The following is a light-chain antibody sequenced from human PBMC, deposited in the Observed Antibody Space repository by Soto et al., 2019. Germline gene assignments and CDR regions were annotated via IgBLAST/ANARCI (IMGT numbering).Light chain of an antibody. CDR2: GAS. CDR3: QQYGSSPIT. V-gene: IGKV3-20*01. Sequence: EIVLTQSPGTLSLSPGERATLSCRGSQSVNTNYLAWYQQKSGQAPRLLIYGASSRATGIPDRFSGSGSGTDFTLTISRLEPEDFAAYFCQQYGSSPITFGQGTRLEIK. J-gene: IGKJ5*01. CDR1: QSVNTNY.